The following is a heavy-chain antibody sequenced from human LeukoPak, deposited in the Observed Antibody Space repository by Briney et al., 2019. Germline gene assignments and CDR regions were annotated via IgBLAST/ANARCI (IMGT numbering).Heavy chain of an antibody. V-gene: IGHV3-74*01. D-gene: IGHD6-19*01. CDR3: ARDEVAGTNWFDP. Sequence: PGGSLRLSCAASGFTLSDYWMHLVRQAPGKGLVWVSRLNTDGSSTSYADSVKGRFTISRYNARNTLYLQMNSLRAEDTAVYYCARDEVAGTNWFDPWGQGPLVTVSS. CDR2: LNTDGSST. J-gene: IGHJ5*02. CDR1: GFTLSDYW.